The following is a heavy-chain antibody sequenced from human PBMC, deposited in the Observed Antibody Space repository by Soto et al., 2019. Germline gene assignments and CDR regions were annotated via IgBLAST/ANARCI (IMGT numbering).Heavy chain of an antibody. Sequence: ASVKVSCKASGGTFSSYAISWVRQAPGQGLEWMGGIIPIFGTANYAQKFQGRVTITADESTSTAYMELSSLRSEDTAVYYCVSGGCSSTSCYVPDHWFDPWGQGTLVTVSS. CDR2: IIPIFGTA. D-gene: IGHD2-2*01. CDR3: VSGGCSSTSCYVPDHWFDP. V-gene: IGHV1-69*13. CDR1: GGTFSSYA. J-gene: IGHJ5*02.